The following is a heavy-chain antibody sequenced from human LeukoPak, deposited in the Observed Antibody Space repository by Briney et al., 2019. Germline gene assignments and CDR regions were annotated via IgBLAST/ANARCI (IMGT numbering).Heavy chain of an antibody. J-gene: IGHJ4*02. Sequence: SETLSLTCAVSGGSISSGGYSWSWIRQPPGKGLEWIGYIYHSGSTYYNPSLKSRVTISVDRSKNQFSLKLSSVTAADTAVYYCAGGRPSIAARHFFDYRGKGTLVTVSS. V-gene: IGHV4-30-2*01. CDR3: AGGRPSIAARHFFDY. D-gene: IGHD6-6*01. CDR1: GGSISSGGYS. CDR2: IYHSGST.